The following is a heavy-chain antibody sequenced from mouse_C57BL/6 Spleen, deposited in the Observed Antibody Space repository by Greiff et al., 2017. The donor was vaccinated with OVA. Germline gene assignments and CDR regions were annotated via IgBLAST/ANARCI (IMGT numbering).Heavy chain of an antibody. CDR2: IDPETGGT. J-gene: IGHJ3*01. V-gene: IGHV1-15*01. CDR3: TRFPYYYGSSSWFAY. CDR1: GYTFTDYE. Sequence: QVHLQQSGAELVRPGASVTLSCKASGYTFTDYEMHWVKQTPVHGLEWIGAIDPETGGTAYNQKFKGKAILTADKSSSTAYMELRSLTSEDSAVYYCTRFPYYYGSSSWFAYWGQGTLVTVSA. D-gene: IGHD1-1*01.